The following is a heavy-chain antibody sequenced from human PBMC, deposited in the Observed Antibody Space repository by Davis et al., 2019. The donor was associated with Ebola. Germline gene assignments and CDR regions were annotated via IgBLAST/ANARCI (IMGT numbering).Heavy chain of an antibody. D-gene: IGHD3-22*01. V-gene: IGHV4-31*03. CDR3: TRDKFEEDSNGHYFSSGTFDA. CDR2: IYESGAT. Sequence: PSETLSLTCTVSGGSISSYYWSWIRQYPDKGLEWLGYIYESGATYYNPSLESRITISIDTSKNQVSLNVKSVTAADTAVYFCTRDKFEEDSNGHYFSSGTFDAWGQGTTVTVSS. CDR1: GGSISSYY. J-gene: IGHJ3*01.